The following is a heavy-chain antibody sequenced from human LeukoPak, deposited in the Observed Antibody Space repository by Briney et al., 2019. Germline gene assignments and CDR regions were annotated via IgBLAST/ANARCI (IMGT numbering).Heavy chain of an antibody. CDR1: GGSISSSSNY. J-gene: IGHJ4*02. V-gene: IGHV4-39*01. D-gene: IGHD2-21*02. CDR3: ARLYCGGDCYSGSFDY. Sequence: SETLSLTCIVPGGSISSSSNYWGWIRQPPGKGLEWIGSIYYSGSTYYNPSLKSRVTISVDTSKNQFSLKLSSVTAADTAVYYCARLYCGGDCYSGSFDYWGQGTLVTVSS. CDR2: IYYSGST.